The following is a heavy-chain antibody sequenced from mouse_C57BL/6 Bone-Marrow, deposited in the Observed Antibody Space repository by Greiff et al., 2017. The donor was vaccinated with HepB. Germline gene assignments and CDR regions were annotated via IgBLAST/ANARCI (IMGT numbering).Heavy chain of an antibody. CDR1: GYTFSSSW. CDR3: ARRWVYDGYPSYYAMCY. V-gene: IGHV1-82*01. J-gene: IGHJ4*01. CDR2: IYPGDGYT. Sequence: QVQLQQSGPELVKPGASVKLSCKASGYTFSSSWMNWVKQRPGKGLEWIGRIYPGDGYTNYNGKFKGKATLTAAKSSSTAYMQLSSLTSEDSAVYFCARRWVYDGYPSYYAMCYWGPGASVTVAS. D-gene: IGHD2-3*01.